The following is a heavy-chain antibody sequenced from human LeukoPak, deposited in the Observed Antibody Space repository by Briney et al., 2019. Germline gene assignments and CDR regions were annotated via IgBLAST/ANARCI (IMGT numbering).Heavy chain of an antibody. CDR3: ARGPLTSGYDYLVGWFDP. D-gene: IGHD5-12*01. J-gene: IGHJ5*02. CDR2: INHSGST. V-gene: IGHV4-34*01. Sequence: SETLSLTCAVYGGSFSGYYWSWIRQPPGKGLEWIGEINHSGSTNYNPSLKSRVTISVDTSKNQFSLKLSSVTAADTAVYYCARGPLTSGYDYLVGWFDPWGQGTLVTVSS. CDR1: GGSFSGYY.